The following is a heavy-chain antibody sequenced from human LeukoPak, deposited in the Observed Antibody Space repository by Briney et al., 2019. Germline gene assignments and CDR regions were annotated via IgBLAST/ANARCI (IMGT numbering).Heavy chain of an antibody. J-gene: IGHJ4*02. CDR3: AKDQTPAPYYYDSSGYYN. V-gene: IGHV3-23*01. D-gene: IGHD3-22*01. Sequence: GGSLRLSCAASGFTFSSYAMSWVRQAPGKGLEWVSAISGSGGSTYYADSVKGRFTISRDNSKNTLYLQMNSLRAEDTAVYYCAKDQTPAPYYYDSSGYYNWGQGTLVTVSS. CDR1: GFTFSSYA. CDR2: ISGSGGST.